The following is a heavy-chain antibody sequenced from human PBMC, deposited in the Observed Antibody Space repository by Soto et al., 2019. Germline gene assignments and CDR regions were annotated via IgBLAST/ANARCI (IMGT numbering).Heavy chain of an antibody. CDR3: ARYGDPWYYYDSSGYYRQYFDY. CDR2: IYYSGST. Sequence: QVQLQESGPGLVKPSQTLSLTCTVSGGSISSGGYYWSWIRQHPGKGLEWIGYIYYSGSTYYNPSLKSRVTISVDTSKNQFSLKLSSVTAADTAVYYCARYGDPWYYYDSSGYYRQYFDYWGQGTLVTVSS. V-gene: IGHV4-31*03. CDR1: GGSISSGGYY. J-gene: IGHJ4*02. D-gene: IGHD3-22*01.